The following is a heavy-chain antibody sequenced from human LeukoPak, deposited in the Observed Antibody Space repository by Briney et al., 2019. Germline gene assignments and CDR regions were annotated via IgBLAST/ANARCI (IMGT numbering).Heavy chain of an antibody. CDR1: GFTFSTYT. CDR2: ISGSSSYI. D-gene: IGHD5-18*01. Sequence: GGSLRLSCAASGFTFSTYTMDWVRQAPGTGLELFSSISGSSSYIYYADSVRGRFTISRDNAKNSLYLQMNSLRAEDTAVYYCARELRGYSDQYYYYGMDVWGQGTTVTVCS. J-gene: IGHJ6*02. CDR3: ARELRGYSDQYYYYGMDV. V-gene: IGHV3-21*01.